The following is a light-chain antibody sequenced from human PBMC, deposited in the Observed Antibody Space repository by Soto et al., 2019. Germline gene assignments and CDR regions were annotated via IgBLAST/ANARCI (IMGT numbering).Light chain of an antibody. V-gene: IGKV4-1*01. Sequence: DIVMTQSPDSLAVSLGERATINCKSSQSVLYSSNNKNYLAWYQQKPGQPPKLLIYWASTRESGVPDRFSGSGSGTYFTLTISSLQAEDVAVYYCQQYYSTFITFGQGTRLEIK. J-gene: IGKJ5*01. CDR2: WAS. CDR3: QQYYSTFIT. CDR1: QSVLYSSNNKNY.